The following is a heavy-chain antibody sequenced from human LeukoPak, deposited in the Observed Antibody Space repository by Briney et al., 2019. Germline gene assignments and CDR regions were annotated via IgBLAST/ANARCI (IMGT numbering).Heavy chain of an antibody. CDR1: GFTFSTYW. CDR2: INTDGNST. J-gene: IGHJ4*02. V-gene: IGHV3-74*01. Sequence: PGGSLKLSCAASGFTFSTYWMHWVRQAPGKGLVWVSQINTDGNSTTYADSVKVRFTVSRDNAKNTLYLEMNSLRAEDTAVYYCARELASGDWGQGTLVTVSS. D-gene: IGHD5-24*01. CDR3: ARELASGD.